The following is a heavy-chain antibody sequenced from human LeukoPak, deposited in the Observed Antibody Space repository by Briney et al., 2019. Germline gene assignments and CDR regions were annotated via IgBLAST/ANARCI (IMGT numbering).Heavy chain of an antibody. D-gene: IGHD3-3*01. Sequence: GASVKVSCKASGYTFTSYAMNWVRQAPGQGLEWMGWINPNSGGTNYAQKFQGRVTMTRDTSISTAYMELSRLRSDDTAVYYCARGTIFGVVPSPFDPWGQGTLVTVSS. CDR1: GYTFTSYA. CDR3: ARGTIFGVVPSPFDP. J-gene: IGHJ5*02. CDR2: INPNSGGT. V-gene: IGHV1-2*02.